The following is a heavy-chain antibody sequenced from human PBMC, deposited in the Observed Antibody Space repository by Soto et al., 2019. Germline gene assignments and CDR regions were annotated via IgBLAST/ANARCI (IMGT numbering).Heavy chain of an antibody. J-gene: IGHJ3*02. Sequence: SETLSLTYSVSGGSISSSSYYWNLIRQSPGKGLEWIGSVYYSGTTYYNPSLKRRVTISVDTYNQFSLKLSSVTAADTAYYFCARRPMVGPVAENAFDIWGQGTRVTVSS. CDR3: ARRPMVGPVAENAFDI. CDR1: GGSISSSSYY. CDR2: VYYSGTT. V-gene: IGHV4-39*01. D-gene: IGHD6-19*01.